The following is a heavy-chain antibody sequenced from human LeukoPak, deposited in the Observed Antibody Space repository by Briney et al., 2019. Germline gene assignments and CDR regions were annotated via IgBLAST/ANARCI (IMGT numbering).Heavy chain of an antibody. CDR1: GFTFSSYA. Sequence: SGGSLRLSCAASGFTFSSYAMHWVRQAPGKGLEWVAVISYDGSNKYYADSVKGRFTISRDNSKNTLYLQMNSLRAEDTAVYYCASLTTAKRYYNYGMDVWGQGTTVTVSS. D-gene: IGHD4-17*01. CDR2: ISYDGSNK. V-gene: IGHV3-30-3*01. CDR3: ASLTTAKRYYNYGMDV. J-gene: IGHJ6*02.